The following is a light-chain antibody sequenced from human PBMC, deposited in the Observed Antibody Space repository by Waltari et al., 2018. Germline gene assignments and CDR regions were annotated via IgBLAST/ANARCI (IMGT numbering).Light chain of an antibody. V-gene: IGKV3-20*01. CDR1: QSLTKRY. CDR2: GAS. Sequence: VLTQSPRTLSLSPGERATLSCRASQSLTKRYLAGYQQKPGQAPRLLIYGASSRAAGIPDRFSGSGSGTDFTLTISRLEPEDFAVYYCQQYGSSVLYTFGQGTKLEIK. J-gene: IGKJ2*01. CDR3: QQYGSSVLYT.